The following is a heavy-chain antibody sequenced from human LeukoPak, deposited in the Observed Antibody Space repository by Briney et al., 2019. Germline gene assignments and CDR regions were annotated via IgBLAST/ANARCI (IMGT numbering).Heavy chain of an antibody. CDR1: GLNFGDHA. CDR2: IRSKAYGGTT. J-gene: IGHJ6*02. D-gene: IGHD2-15*01. V-gene: IGHV3-49*04. CDR3: TRGPILLWIHNGMDV. Sequence: GGPLRLPCTASGLNFGDHAMRWVRQAPGKGLEWVGFIRSKAYGGTTEYAASVKGRFTISRDDSKSIAYQQMNSLNSEATAFYYCTRGPILLWIHNGMDVWGQGTTVTVSS.